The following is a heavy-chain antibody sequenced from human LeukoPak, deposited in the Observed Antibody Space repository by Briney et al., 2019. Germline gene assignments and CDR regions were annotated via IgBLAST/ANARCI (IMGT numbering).Heavy chain of an antibody. J-gene: IGHJ6*02. D-gene: IGHD6-19*01. CDR1: GYTFTSYD. Sequence: SVKLSCKASGYTFTSYDINWVRQATGQGLEWMGWMNPNSGNTGYAQRFQGRVTMTRNTSISTAYMELSSLRSEDTAVYYCARGRLAGGYYYYGMDVWGQGTTVTVSS. V-gene: IGHV1-8*01. CDR2: MNPNSGNT. CDR3: ARGRLAGGYYYYGMDV.